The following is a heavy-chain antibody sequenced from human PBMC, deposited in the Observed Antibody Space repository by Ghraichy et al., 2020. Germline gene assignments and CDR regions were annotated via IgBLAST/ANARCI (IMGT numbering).Heavy chain of an antibody. D-gene: IGHD1-14*01. J-gene: IGHJ6*02. CDR1: GFTFSCCG. Sequence: LSLTCAASGFTFSCCGMHWVRQAPGKGLEWVAVIWHDGSTKYYVDSVKGRFTISRDNSKNTLYLQMDSLRAEDTAEYYCARDLNPRGMDVWGQGTTVTVSS. CDR2: IWHDGSTK. CDR3: ARDLNPRGMDV. V-gene: IGHV3-33*01.